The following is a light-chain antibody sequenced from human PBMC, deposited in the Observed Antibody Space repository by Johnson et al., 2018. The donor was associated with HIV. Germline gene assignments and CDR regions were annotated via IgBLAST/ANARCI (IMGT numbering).Light chain of an antibody. CDR3: GTWDSSLSAYV. CDR1: SSNIGNNY. CDR2: ENH. J-gene: IGLJ1*01. V-gene: IGLV1-51*02. Sequence: QSVLTQPPSVSAAPGQKVTIFCSGSSSNIGNNYVSWYQQLPGTAPKLLIYENHKRPSGIPDRFSGSKSGTSATLGITGLQTEDEAEYYCGTWDSSLSAYVFGTGTKVTVL.